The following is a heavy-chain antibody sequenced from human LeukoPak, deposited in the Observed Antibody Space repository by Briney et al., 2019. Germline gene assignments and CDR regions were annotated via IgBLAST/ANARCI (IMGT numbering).Heavy chain of an antibody. CDR2: IYTSGST. J-gene: IGHJ4*02. Sequence: SETLSLTCTVSGGSISSGSYYWSWIRQPAWKGLEWIGRIYTSGSTNYNPSLKSRVTISVDTPKNQFSLKLSSVTAADTAVYYFPGEDVIRYFDGYDYWGQGTLVTVSS. CDR1: GGSISSGSYY. V-gene: IGHV4-61*02. D-gene: IGHD3-9*01. CDR3: PGEDVIRYFDGYDY.